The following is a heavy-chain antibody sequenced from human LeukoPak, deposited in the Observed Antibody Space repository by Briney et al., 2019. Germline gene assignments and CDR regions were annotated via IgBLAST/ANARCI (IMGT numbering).Heavy chain of an antibody. J-gene: IGHJ4*02. CDR3: AKDRDSSGYFVFDH. CDR2: ISYDGGNK. D-gene: IGHD3-22*01. V-gene: IGHV3-30*18. CDR1: GFTFSSYG. Sequence: GGSLRLSCAASGFTFSSYGMHWVRQAPGRGLEWVAVISYDGGNKYYADSVKGRFTLSRDNSKNTLYLQMNSLRAEDTAVYHCAKDRDSSGYFVFDHWGQGTLVTVSS.